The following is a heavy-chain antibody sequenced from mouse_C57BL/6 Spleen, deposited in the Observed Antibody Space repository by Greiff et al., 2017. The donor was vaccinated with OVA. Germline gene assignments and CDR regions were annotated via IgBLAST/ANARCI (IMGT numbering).Heavy chain of an antibody. CDR2: INPNYGTT. Sequence: VHVKQSGPELVKPGASVKISCKASGYSFTDYNMNWVKQSNGKSLEWIGVINPNYGTTSYNQKFKGKATLTVDQSSSTAYMQLNSLTSEDSAVYYCARCGSYSPYAMDYWGQGTSVTVSS. CDR1: GYSFTDYN. J-gene: IGHJ4*01. D-gene: IGHD2-12*01. CDR3: ARCGSYSPYAMDY. V-gene: IGHV1-39*01.